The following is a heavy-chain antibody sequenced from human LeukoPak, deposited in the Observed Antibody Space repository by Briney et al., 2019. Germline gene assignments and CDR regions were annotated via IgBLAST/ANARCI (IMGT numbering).Heavy chain of an antibody. CDR3: AKSNGYGLVDI. J-gene: IGHJ3*02. CDR1: GGSFSSYF. V-gene: IGHV4-34*01. D-gene: IGHD3-10*01. CDR2: INHSGST. Sequence: SETLSLTCAVFGGSFSSYFWSWIRQSPGKGLEWIGEINHSGSTNYNPSLKSRVTISLDTSRNQFSLKLTSVTAADTAVYYCAKSNGYGLVDIWGQGTMVTVSS.